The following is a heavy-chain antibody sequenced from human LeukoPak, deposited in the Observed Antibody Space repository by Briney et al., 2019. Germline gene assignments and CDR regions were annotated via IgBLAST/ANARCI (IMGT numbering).Heavy chain of an antibody. CDR1: GRSISSYY. Sequence: SETLSLTCAASGRSISSYYWSWIRQPAGKGLEWIGGIYSSGTTNYNPALKSRVTMSVETSKSQFSLRLSSVSDAGTALYYCARHILDSSGWTDIDYWGKGTLVTVSS. J-gene: IGHJ4*02. CDR3: ARHILDSSGWTDIDY. D-gene: IGHD6-19*01. V-gene: IGHV4-59*10. CDR2: IYSSGTT.